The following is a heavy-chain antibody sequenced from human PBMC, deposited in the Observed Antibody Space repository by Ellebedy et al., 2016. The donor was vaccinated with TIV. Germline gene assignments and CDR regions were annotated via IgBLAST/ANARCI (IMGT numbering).Heavy chain of an antibody. Sequence: PGGSLRLSCAASGFTFTTYWMSWVRQAPEKGLEWVANMNKVGSEQYYVDSVKGRFTISRDNAQNSLYLHMNNLRAEDTAVYYCARDPNSPGDTGYGDYWGQGVVVTVST. J-gene: IGHJ4*02. V-gene: IGHV3-7*03. CDR1: GFTFTTYW. CDR3: ARDPNSPGDTGYGDY. D-gene: IGHD5-12*01. CDR2: MNKVGSEQ.